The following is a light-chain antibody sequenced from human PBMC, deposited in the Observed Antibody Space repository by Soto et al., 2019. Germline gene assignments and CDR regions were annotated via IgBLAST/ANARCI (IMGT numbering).Light chain of an antibody. CDR2: EVV. Sequence: QSVLTQPPSASGSPGQSVTISCTGTKNDIGVYDFVSWYQHHPGKAPRLIIYEVVQRPSGVPDRFSGSKSGNTASLTISGLQAEDEADYYCNSYTNSSAVVFGGGTKVTVL. CDR1: KNDIGVYDF. CDR3: NSYTNSSAVV. V-gene: IGLV2-8*01. J-gene: IGLJ2*01.